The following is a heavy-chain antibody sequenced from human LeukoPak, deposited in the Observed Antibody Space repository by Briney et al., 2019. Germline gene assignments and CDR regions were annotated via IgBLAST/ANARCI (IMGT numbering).Heavy chain of an antibody. V-gene: IGHV4-61*02. CDR2: IYPSGST. CDR1: GASLSSGSYY. Sequence: TLSLTCTVSGASLSSGSYYWSWIRQPAGKGLEWIGRIYPSGSTDYNPSLKSRVTISIDTSKNQFSLKQSSVTAADTAVYYCARGSYCSSTSCYAYNENWFDPWGQGTLVTVSS. D-gene: IGHD2-2*01. J-gene: IGHJ5*02. CDR3: ARGSYCSSTSCYAYNENWFDP.